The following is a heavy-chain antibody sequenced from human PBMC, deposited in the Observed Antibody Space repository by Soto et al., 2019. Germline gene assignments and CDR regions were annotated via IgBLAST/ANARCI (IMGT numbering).Heavy chain of an antibody. J-gene: IGHJ4*02. CDR3: AKFDPCTNGVCYPGPFDY. D-gene: IGHD2-8*01. CDR1: GYTFTSYG. CDR2: ISAYNGNT. V-gene: IGHV1-18*04. Sequence: ASVKVSCKASGYTFTSYGISWVRQAPGQGLEWMGWISAYNGNTNYAQKLQGRVTMTTDTSTSTAYMELRSLRSDDTAVYYCAKFDPCTNGVCYPGPFDYWGQGTLVTVSS.